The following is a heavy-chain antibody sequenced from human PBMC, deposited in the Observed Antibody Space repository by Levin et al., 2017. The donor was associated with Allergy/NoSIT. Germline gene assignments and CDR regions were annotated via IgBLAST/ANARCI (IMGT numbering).Heavy chain of an antibody. D-gene: IGHD6-19*01. CDR2: VYYTGST. V-gene: IGHV4-59*11. Sequence: SETLSLTCTVSGDSMTDHYWNWIRQPPGKGLEWIGYVYYTGSTNYNPSLESRVSISLDTSRKQFSLNMTSVTAADTAIYYCAKFLGYGSGWSGTGLDPWGQGTLVTVSS. CDR1: GDSMTDHY. CDR3: AKFLGYGSGWSGTGLDP. J-gene: IGHJ5*02.